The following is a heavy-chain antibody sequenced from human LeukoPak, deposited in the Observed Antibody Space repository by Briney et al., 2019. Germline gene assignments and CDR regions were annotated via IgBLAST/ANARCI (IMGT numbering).Heavy chain of an antibody. CDR2: SYYSGST. CDR3: ATHAYSSEWGGDGGHFDY. Sequence: SETLSLTCTVSGGSISSSSYYWAWIRQPPGKGLEWLGSSYYSGSTYYNPPLKSRVTMSVDTSKNQFSLTLSSVTAADTAVYYCATHAYSSEWGGDGGHFDYWGQGTLVTVSS. D-gene: IGHD3-22*01. V-gene: IGHV4-39*01. J-gene: IGHJ4*02. CDR1: GGSISSSSYY.